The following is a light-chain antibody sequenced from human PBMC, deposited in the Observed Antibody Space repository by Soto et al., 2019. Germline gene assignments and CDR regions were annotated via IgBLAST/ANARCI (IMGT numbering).Light chain of an antibody. J-gene: IGKJ5*01. Sequence: DIQMTQSPSTLSGSVGDRVTITCRASQTTSSWLAWYQQKPGKAPKLLIYKASTLKSGVPSRFSGSGSGTEFTLTISSLQPDDFATYYCQQYNTYSTFGQGTRLEIK. V-gene: IGKV1-5*03. CDR1: QTTSSW. CDR3: QQYNTYST. CDR2: KAS.